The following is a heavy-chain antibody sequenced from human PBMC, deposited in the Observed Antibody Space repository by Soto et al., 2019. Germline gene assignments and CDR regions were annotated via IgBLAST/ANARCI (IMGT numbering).Heavy chain of an antibody. CDR3: AKTGTDGSWFDP. CDR1: GFSLSTSGMR. CDR2: IDWDDDK. Sequence: SCPTLVNPTQTLTLTCTFSGFSLSTSGMRVSWIRQPPGKALEWLARIDWDDDKYYRTSLKSRLTNSKDTSKNQVVLTMTNMDPVDTATYYCAKTGTDGSWFDPWGQGTLVTVSS. D-gene: IGHD1-1*01. J-gene: IGHJ5*02. V-gene: IGHV2-70*04.